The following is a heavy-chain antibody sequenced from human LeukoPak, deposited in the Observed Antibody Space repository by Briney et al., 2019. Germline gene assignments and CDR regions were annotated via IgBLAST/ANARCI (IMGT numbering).Heavy chain of an antibody. V-gene: IGHV4-59*08. CDR2: MYNSGLT. J-gene: IGHJ5*02. CDR1: GDSINSYY. Sequence: ASETLSLTCTVSGDSINSYYWSWIRQPPGKGLEWTGYMYNSGLTNYNPSLKSRVTIAVDTSKNLFSLRLNSVTAADTAVYYCARLHYGDPTSWFDPWGQGTLVTVSS. CDR3: ARLHYGDPTSWFDP. D-gene: IGHD2-21*02.